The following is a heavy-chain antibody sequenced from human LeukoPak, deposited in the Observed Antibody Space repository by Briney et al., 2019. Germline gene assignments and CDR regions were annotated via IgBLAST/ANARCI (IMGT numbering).Heavy chain of an antibody. CDR1: GFTVSSNY. CDR3: ARVPLEFCSSTSCYRYYYIDV. CDR2: IYSGGRT. J-gene: IGHJ6*03. D-gene: IGHD2-2*02. Sequence: GGSLRLSCAASGFTVSSNYMSWVRQAPGKGLEWVSVIYSGGRTYYADSVKGRFTISMYNSKNTLYLQMNSLRAEDTAVYYCARVPLEFCSSTSCYRYYYIDVWGKGTTVTVSS. V-gene: IGHV3-53*01.